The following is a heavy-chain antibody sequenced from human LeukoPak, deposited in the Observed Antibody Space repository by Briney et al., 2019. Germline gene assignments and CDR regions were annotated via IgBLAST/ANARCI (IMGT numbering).Heavy chain of an antibody. Sequence: ASVKVSCKASGYTSTSYGISLVRQAPGQGLEWMGWISAYNGNTNYAQKLQGRVTMTTDTSTSTAYMELRSLRSDDTAVYYCARDQGDYYYYYGMDVWGQGTTVTVSS. D-gene: IGHD2-21*02. J-gene: IGHJ6*02. V-gene: IGHV1-18*01. CDR2: ISAYNGNT. CDR3: ARDQGDYYYYYGMDV. CDR1: GYTSTSYG.